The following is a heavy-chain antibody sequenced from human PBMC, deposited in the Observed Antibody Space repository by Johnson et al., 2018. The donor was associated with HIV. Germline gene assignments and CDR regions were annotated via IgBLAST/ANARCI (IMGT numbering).Heavy chain of an antibody. J-gene: IGHJ3*02. Sequence: QVLLVESGGGLVQPGGSLRLSCAASGFTFSSYWMRWVRQAPGKGLEWVAVISYDGSNKYYADSVKGRFHISRANSKKTLYVQMNSLRVEDTAVYYCAKSTQASIVRESGPYGAFDIWGQGTMVTVSS. CDR2: ISYDGSNK. V-gene: IGHV3-30*18. CDR1: GFTFSSYW. CDR3: AKSTQASIVRESGPYGAFDI. D-gene: IGHD2-2*01.